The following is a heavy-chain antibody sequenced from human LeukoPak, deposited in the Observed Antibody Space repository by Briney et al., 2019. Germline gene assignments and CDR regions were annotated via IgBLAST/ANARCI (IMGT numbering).Heavy chain of an antibody. V-gene: IGHV4-59*11. D-gene: IGHD3-22*01. CDR1: GGSISGHY. Sequence: SATLSLTCTVSGGSISGHYWSWTRPPPGKGLEWIGYFYYSGSTSYNPSLQGRVTISVDTSKNHFSLKLTSVTAADTAVYYCARLLDNDSSGYPDTFDMWGQGTMVTVSS. J-gene: IGHJ3*02. CDR3: ARLLDNDSSGYPDTFDM. CDR2: FYYSGST.